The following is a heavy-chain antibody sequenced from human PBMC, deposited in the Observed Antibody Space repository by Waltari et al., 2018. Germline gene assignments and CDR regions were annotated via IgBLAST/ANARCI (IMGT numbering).Heavy chain of an antibody. CDR3: ARGDSYGSADGFDI. Sequence: QVQLVQSGAEVKKPGSSVKVSCTASGGIFSSYTLSWVRQAPGPGLEWMGRIIPMRGTANYAQKFQGRVTITADKSTSTAYMELSSLISEDTAVYYCARGDSYGSADGFDIWGQGTMVTVSS. D-gene: IGHD5-18*01. V-gene: IGHV1-69*08. CDR1: GGIFSSYT. J-gene: IGHJ3*02. CDR2: IIPMRGTA.